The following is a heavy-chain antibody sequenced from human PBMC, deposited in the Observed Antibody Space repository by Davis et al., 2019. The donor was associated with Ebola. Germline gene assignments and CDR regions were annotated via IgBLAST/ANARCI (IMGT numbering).Heavy chain of an antibody. D-gene: IGHD2-2*01. V-gene: IGHV1-3*01. J-gene: IGHJ6*02. CDR1: GYTFTSYA. CDR2: INAGNGNT. CDR3: ARDLVPAANYYYYYRMDG. Sequence: AASVKVSCKASGYTFTSYAMHWVRQAPGQRLEWMGWINAGNGNTKYSPKFQGRVTITRDTSASTAYMELSSLRSEDTAVYYCARDLVPAANYYYYYRMDGWGQGTTVTVSS.